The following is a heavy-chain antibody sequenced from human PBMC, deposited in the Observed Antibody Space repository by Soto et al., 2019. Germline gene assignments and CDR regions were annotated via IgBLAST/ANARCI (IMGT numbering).Heavy chain of an antibody. CDR3: ASGYGRSNMDV. D-gene: IGHD2-8*01. V-gene: IGHV1-8*01. J-gene: IGHJ6*02. Sequence: QVQLVQSGAEVKKPGASVKVSCKASGYTFTSYDINWVRQATGQGLEWMGWMNPNSGNTGYAPKFQGXXTXSXXTSISTAYMELSSLRSEDTAVYSCASGYGRSNMDVWGQGPTVTVSS. CDR1: GYTFTSYD. CDR2: MNPNSGNT.